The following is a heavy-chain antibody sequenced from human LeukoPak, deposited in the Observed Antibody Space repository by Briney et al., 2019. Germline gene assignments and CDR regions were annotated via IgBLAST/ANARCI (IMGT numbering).Heavy chain of an antibody. V-gene: IGHV3-15*01. D-gene: IGHD3-22*01. CDR2: IKSKTDGGTT. J-gene: IGHJ4*02. CDR3: TTDLIYDSLDY. Sequence: PGGSLRLSCAASGFTFSSYAMSWVRQAPGKGLEWVGRIKSKTDGGTTDYAAPVKGRFTISRDDSKNTLYLQMNSLKTEDTAVYYCTTDLIYDSLDYWGQGTLVTVSS. CDR1: GFTFSSYA.